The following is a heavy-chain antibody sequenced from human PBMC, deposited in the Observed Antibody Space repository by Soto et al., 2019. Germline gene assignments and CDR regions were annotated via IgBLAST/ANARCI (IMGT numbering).Heavy chain of an antibody. D-gene: IGHD6-13*01. V-gene: IGHV4-59*08. CDR1: GGSISSYY. Sequence: SETLSLTCTVSGGSISSYYWNWIRQSPGKGLEWIGYIYSSGSTHYNPSLQNRVTISGDTSKNQFSLKLSSVTAADTAVYYCASLYGSSWFSLGMDVWGQGTTVTVSS. CDR2: IYSSGST. J-gene: IGHJ6*02. CDR3: ASLYGSSWFSLGMDV.